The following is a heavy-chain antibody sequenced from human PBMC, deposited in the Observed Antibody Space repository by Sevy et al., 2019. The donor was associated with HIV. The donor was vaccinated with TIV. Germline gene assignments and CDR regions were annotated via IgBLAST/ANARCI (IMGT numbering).Heavy chain of an antibody. CDR2: ISGRGSNT. Sequence: GGSLRLSCAASGFTFSRHVMSWVRQAPGKGLEWVSGISGRGSNTFYADSVKGRFTISRDNSKNTVDLQMSSLRAEDTVLYHCAKDGTLTAIPRYSDYWGRGTLVTVSS. V-gene: IGHV3-23*01. CDR3: AKDGTLTAIPRYSDY. D-gene: IGHD2-21*02. J-gene: IGHJ4*02. CDR1: GFTFSRHV.